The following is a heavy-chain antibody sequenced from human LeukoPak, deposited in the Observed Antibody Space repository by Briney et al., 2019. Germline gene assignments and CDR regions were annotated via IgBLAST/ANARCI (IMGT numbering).Heavy chain of an antibody. J-gene: IGHJ6*03. CDR2: ISGSGGST. CDR3: ARVGNLYFYYYMDV. CDR1: GFTFSSYG. V-gene: IGHV3-23*01. D-gene: IGHD1-7*01. Sequence: GGTLRLSCAASGFTFSSYGMSWVRQAPGKGLEWVSAISGSGGSTYYADSVKGRFTISRDNSKNTLYLQMNSLRAEDTAVYYCARVGNLYFYYYMDVWGKGTTVTVSS.